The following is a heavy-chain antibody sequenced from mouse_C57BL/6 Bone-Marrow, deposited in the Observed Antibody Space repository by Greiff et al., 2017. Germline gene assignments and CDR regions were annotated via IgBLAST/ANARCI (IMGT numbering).Heavy chain of an antibody. Sequence: QVQLQQSGPELVKPGASVKISCKASGYAFSSSWMNWVKQRPGKGLEWIGRIYPGDGDTNYNGKFKGKATLTADKSSSTAYMQLSSLTSEDSAVYFCARYDYDRAWFAYWGQGTLVTVAA. J-gene: IGHJ3*01. V-gene: IGHV1-82*01. CDR1: GYAFSSSW. CDR3: ARYDYDRAWFAY. CDR2: IYPGDGDT. D-gene: IGHD2-4*01.